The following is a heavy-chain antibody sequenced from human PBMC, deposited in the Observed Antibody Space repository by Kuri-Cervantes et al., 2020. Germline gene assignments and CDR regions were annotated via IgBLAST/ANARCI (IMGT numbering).Heavy chain of an antibody. V-gene: IGHV3-21*04. J-gene: IGHJ6*02. CDR1: GFTFSSYS. CDR3: AKVLGPDYGMDV. CDR2: ISSSSSYI. Sequence: GGSLRLSCAASGFTFSSYSMNWVRQAPGKGPEWVSSISSSSSYIYYADSVKGRFTISRDNAKNSLYLQMNSLRAEDTALYYCAKVLGPDYGMDVWGQGTTVTVSS.